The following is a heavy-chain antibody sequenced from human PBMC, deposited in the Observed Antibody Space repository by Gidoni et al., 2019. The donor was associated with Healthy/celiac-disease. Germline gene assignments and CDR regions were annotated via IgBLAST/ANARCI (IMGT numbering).Heavy chain of an antibody. Sequence: EVQLVESGGGLVQPGGSLRLSCSASGFTFSSSAMHWVRQAPGKGLEYVSAISSNGGSTYYADSVKGRFTISRDNSKNTLYLQMSSLRAEDTAVYYCVKDVGKLGYCSSTSCYTVYWGQGTLVTVSS. J-gene: IGHJ4*02. V-gene: IGHV3-64D*06. D-gene: IGHD2-2*02. CDR3: VKDVGKLGYCSSTSCYTVY. CDR2: ISSNGGST. CDR1: GFTFSSSA.